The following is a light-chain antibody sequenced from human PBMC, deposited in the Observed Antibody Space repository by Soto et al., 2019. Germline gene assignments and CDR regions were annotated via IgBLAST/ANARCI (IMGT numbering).Light chain of an antibody. Sequence: EIVMTQSPASLSVSPGERVTLSCRASQSVRSELAWYQQKSGQPPRLLIYGASTRATGIPARFSGGRSGAEFTLTINSLQSEDFAVYYCQPYNNWPLTFGGGTKVDIK. J-gene: IGKJ4*01. CDR1: QSVRSE. CDR3: QPYNNWPLT. V-gene: IGKV3-15*01. CDR2: GAS.